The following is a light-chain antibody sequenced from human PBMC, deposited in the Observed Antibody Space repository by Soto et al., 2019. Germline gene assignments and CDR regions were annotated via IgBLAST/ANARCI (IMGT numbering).Light chain of an antibody. J-gene: IGLJ1*01. CDR1: GCDVGDHNS. V-gene: IGLV2-8*01. CDR3: SSYAGRHSYV. CDR2: DVS. Sequence: QSVLTQPASVSGSPGQSITISCTGTGCDVGDHNSVSWYQQHPGKAPRLMIYDVSKRPSGVPDRFSGSKSGNTASLTVSGLQAEDEADYFCSSYAGRHSYVFGAGTKVTVL.